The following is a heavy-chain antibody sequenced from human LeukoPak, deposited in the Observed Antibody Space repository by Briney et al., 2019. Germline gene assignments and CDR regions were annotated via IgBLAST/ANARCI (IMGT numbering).Heavy chain of an antibody. CDR1: GFIFSNYW. CDR3: ATSGGSF. D-gene: IGHD5-12*01. CDR2: MKQDGSEK. Sequence: GGSLRLSCAVSGFIFSNYWVSWARQAPGKGLGWVANMKQDGSEKYYVDSVRGRFTISRDNAKNSLYLQMNSLRAEDTAVYYCATSGGSFWGQGTLVTVSS. J-gene: IGHJ4*02. V-gene: IGHV3-7*01.